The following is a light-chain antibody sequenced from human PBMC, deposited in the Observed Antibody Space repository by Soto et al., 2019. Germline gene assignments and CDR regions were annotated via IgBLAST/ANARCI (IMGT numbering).Light chain of an antibody. V-gene: IGKV3-20*01. CDR3: HQYVTSRMYT. Sequence: EILLTQSPVTLSLSPGESATLSCRASQSVSSSYLAWYQQKPGQAPRLLIYGASSRATGIPDRFSGSGSGTDFTLTISRLEPEDFAVYYCHQYVTSRMYTFSQGTKLEIK. CDR2: GAS. J-gene: IGKJ2*01. CDR1: QSVSSSY.